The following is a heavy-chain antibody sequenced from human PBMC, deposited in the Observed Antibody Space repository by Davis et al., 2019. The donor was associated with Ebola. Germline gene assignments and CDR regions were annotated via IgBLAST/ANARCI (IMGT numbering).Heavy chain of an antibody. D-gene: IGHD6-19*01. J-gene: IGHJ2*01. CDR2: INHSGST. Sequence: PGGSLRLSCAASGFTFSDSVMHWVRQAPGKGLEWIGEINHSGSTNYNPSLKSRVTISVDTSKNQFSLKLSSVTAADTAVYYCARVASSQWLAYWYFDLWGRGTLVTVSS. CDR3: ARVASSQWLAYWYFDL. CDR1: GFTFSDSV. V-gene: IGHV4-34*01.